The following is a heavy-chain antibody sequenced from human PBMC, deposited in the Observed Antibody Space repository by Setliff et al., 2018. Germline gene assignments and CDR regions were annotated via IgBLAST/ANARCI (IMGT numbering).Heavy chain of an antibody. D-gene: IGHD2-15*01. CDR2: IKQDGSDK. J-gene: IGHJ4*02. Sequence: LRLSCAASGFTFSNHWMTWVRQAPGKGLEWVANIKQDGSDKYYVDSVKGRFTISRDNSKNTLYLQMNSLRPEDTAVYYCARTCSGSGCYAGLESWGQGTPVTVSS. V-gene: IGHV3-7*01. CDR3: ARTCSGSGCYAGLES. CDR1: GFTFSNHW.